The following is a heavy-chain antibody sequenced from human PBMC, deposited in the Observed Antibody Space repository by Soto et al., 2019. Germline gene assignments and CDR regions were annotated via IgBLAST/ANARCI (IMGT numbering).Heavy chain of an antibody. V-gene: IGHV3-64D*06. CDR1: GFTFSSYA. CDR2: ISSNGGST. Sequence: GGSLRLSCSASGFTFSSYAMHWVRQAPGKGLEYVSAISSNGGSTYYADSVKGRFTISRDNSKNTLYLQMSSLRAEDTAVYYCVKDRAVVTATPHPYYFDYWGQGTLVTVSS. D-gene: IGHD2-21*02. J-gene: IGHJ4*02. CDR3: VKDRAVVTATPHPYYFDY.